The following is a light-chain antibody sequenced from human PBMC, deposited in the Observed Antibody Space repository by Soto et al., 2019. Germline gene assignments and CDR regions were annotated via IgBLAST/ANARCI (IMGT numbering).Light chain of an antibody. CDR1: QSVSSSY. J-gene: IGKJ1*01. Sequence: EIVLTQSPGTLSLSPGERATLSCRASQSVSSSYLAWYQQKPGQAPRLLLYGASNRATGIPERFSGSGSGTEFTLTISSLQSEDFAVYYCQQYTNWPKTFGQGTKVDIK. CDR2: GAS. V-gene: IGKV3-20*01. CDR3: QQYTNWPKT.